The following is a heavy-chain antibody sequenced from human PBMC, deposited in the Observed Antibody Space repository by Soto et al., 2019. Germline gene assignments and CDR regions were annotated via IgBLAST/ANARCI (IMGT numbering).Heavy chain of an antibody. CDR2: MFDSGSS. CDR3: ARDLGSGWYGPLDL. J-gene: IGHJ5*02. CDR1: GGSITSNNW. V-gene: IGHV4-4*02. Sequence: QVQLQESGPGLVKPSGTLSLTCAVSGGSITSNNWWTWVRQPPGKGLEWIGEMFDSGSSHYSPSLKSRVTISIDKSKNEFSLKLNAVTAADTAVYFCARDLGSGWYGPLDLWGQGTLVTVSS. D-gene: IGHD6-19*01.